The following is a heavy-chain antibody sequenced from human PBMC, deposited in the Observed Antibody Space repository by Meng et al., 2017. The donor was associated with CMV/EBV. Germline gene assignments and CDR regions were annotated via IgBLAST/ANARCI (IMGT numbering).Heavy chain of an antibody. CDR2: INPSGGST. J-gene: IGHJ5*02. V-gene: IGHV1-46*01. CDR1: GYTFTSYY. Sequence: ASVKVSCKASGYTFTSYYMHWVRQAPGQGLEWMGIINPSGGSTSYAQKFQGRVTMTRDTSISTAYMELSRLRSDDTAVYYCARESHGTTGTTPVDWFDPWGQGTLVTVSS. D-gene: IGHD1-1*01. CDR3: ARESHGTTGTTPVDWFDP.